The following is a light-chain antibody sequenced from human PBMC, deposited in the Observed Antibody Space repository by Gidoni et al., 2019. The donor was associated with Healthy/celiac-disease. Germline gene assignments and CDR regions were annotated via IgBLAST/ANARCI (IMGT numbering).Light chain of an antibody. CDR1: QSVSSN. CDR2: GPS. V-gene: IGKV3D-15*01. J-gene: IGKJ4*01. Sequence: DIVLTHSPATLSVSPGERATLSCRASQSVSSNLAWYQQNPGQAPRLLIDGPSIRATGIPARCSGSGSGTEFTLTISSVQAEDVAVYYCQQYNNWPPLTFGGXTKVEIK. CDR3: QQYNNWPPLT.